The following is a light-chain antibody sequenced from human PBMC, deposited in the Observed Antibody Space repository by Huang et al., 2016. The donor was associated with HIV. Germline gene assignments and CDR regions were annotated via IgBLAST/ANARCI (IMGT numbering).Light chain of an antibody. CDR2: GAS. CDR3: QQSYNSWT. J-gene: IGKJ1*01. Sequence: DIQMTQFPSSLSASVGDRVTVTCRASQSIGNYLNWYQQKPGKAPNLLIYGASSLQSGVPSRFSGSGSGTVFILSITSLQPEDFATYYCQQSYNSWTFGQGTKVDIK. CDR1: QSIGNY. V-gene: IGKV1-39*01.